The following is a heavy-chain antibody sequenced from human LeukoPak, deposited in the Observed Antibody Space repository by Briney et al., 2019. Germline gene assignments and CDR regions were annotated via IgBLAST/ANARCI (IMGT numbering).Heavy chain of an antibody. CDR1: GFTFSSYW. CDR3: ARDSSPQRQLVTASSLDY. V-gene: IGHV3-7*01. D-gene: IGHD6-13*01. CDR2: IKQDGSEK. J-gene: IGHJ4*02. Sequence: GGSLRLSCAASGFTFSSYWMSWVRQAPGKGLEWVANIKQDGSEKYYVDSVKGRFTISRDNAKNSLYLQMNSLRAEDTAVYYCARDSSPQRQLVTASSLDYWGQGTLVTVSS.